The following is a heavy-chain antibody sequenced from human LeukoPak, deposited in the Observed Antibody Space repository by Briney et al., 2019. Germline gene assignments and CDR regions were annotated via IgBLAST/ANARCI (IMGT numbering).Heavy chain of an antibody. CDR1: GYSFTSYW. D-gene: IGHD2-2*01. CDR2: IYPGDSDT. J-gene: IGHJ4*02. CDR3: ARQYCSSTSCYSTDFDY. V-gene: IGHV5-51*01. Sequence: GESLKISSKGSGYSFTSYWIGWVRQMPGKGLEWMGIIYPGDSDTRYSPSFQGQVTISADKSISTAYLQWSSLKASDTAMYYCARQYCSSTSCYSTDFDYWGQGTLVTVSS.